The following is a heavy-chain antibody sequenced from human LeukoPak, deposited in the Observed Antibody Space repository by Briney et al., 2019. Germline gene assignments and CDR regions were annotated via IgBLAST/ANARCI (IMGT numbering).Heavy chain of an antibody. Sequence: PSETLSLTCTVSGDSISSSSYYWGWIRQPPGKGLEWIGTIDYRESIYYNPSLESRVTISIDTSKNQFSLKLNSVTAADTAVYYCARVLPQWLARYYFDYWGQGSLVTVST. CDR2: IDYRESI. D-gene: IGHD6-19*01. CDR1: GDSISSSSYY. J-gene: IGHJ4*02. V-gene: IGHV4-39*01. CDR3: ARVLPQWLARYYFDY.